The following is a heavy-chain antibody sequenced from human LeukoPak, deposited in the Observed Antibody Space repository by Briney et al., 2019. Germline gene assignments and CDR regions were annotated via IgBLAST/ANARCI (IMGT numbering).Heavy chain of an antibody. Sequence: SETLSLTCAVSGGSISSGGYSWSWIRQPPGTGLEWIGYIYHSGSTYYNPSLKSRVTISVDRSKNQFSLKLSSVTAADTAVYYCARGSGTLGAFDIWGQGTMVTVSS. V-gene: IGHV4-30-2*01. CDR1: GGSISSGGYS. D-gene: IGHD1-7*01. CDR3: ARGSGTLGAFDI. J-gene: IGHJ3*02. CDR2: IYHSGST.